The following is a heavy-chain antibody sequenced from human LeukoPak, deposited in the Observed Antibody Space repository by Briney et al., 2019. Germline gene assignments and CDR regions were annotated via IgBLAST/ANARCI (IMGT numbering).Heavy chain of an antibody. CDR1: GYTLTAHY. D-gene: IGHD3-10*01. CDR2: INPNSGDT. Sequence: ASVKVSCKSCGYTLTAHYMHWVRQAPGQGLEWMGRINPNSGDTNYAQKFQGRVTMTRDTSISTAYMDLSRLTSDDTAVYYCARPYGSGSFDNWFDPWGQGTLVIV. CDR3: ARPYGSGSFDNWFDP. V-gene: IGHV1-2*06. J-gene: IGHJ5*02.